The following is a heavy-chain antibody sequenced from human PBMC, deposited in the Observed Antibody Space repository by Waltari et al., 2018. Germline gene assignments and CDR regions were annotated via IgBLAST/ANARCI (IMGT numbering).Heavy chain of an antibody. CDR2: ISGSGGST. CDR3: AKDSSVVVVAAPTTTWNY. V-gene: IGHV3-23*01. D-gene: IGHD2-15*01. J-gene: IGHJ4*02. CDR1: GFTFSSYA. Sequence: EVQLLESGGGLVQPGGSLRLSCAASGFTFSSYAMRWVRQAPGKGLEWVSAISGSGGSTYYADSVKGRFTISRDNSKNTLYLQMNSLRAEDTAVYYCAKDSSVVVVAAPTTTWNYWGQGTLVTVSS.